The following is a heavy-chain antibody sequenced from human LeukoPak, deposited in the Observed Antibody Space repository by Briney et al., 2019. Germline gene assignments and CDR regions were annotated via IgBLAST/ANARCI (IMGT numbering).Heavy chain of an antibody. V-gene: IGHV4-39*07. CDR1: GGSTSSSSYY. D-gene: IGHD2-2*01. CDR3: ARDEGSSYPFDY. J-gene: IGHJ4*02. CDR2: IYYSGST. Sequence: KASETLSLTCTVSGGSTSSSSYYWGWIRQPPGKGLEWIGSIYYSGSTYYNPSLKSRVTISVDTSKNQFSLNLSSVTAADTAVYFCARDEGSSYPFDYWGQGTLVTVSS.